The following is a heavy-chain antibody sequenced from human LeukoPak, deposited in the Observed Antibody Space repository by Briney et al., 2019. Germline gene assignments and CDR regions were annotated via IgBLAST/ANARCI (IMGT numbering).Heavy chain of an antibody. Sequence: GGSLSLSCAASGFTFSSYAMSWVRQAPGKGLEWVSDISWNSAHTGYADSVKGRFTISRDNAKSSLYLQMNSLRAEDTALYYCAKMTRDGFDIWGQGTMVTVSS. V-gene: IGHV3-9*01. CDR3: AKMTRDGFDI. D-gene: IGHD2-21*02. CDR2: ISWNSAHT. CDR1: GFTFSSYA. J-gene: IGHJ3*02.